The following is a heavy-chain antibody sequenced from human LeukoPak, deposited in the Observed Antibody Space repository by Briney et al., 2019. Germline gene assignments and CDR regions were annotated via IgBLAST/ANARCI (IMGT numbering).Heavy chain of an antibody. CDR2: IYYSGST. Sequence: SETLSLTCTVSGGSISSYYWSWIRQPPGKGLEWIGYIYYSGSTNYNPSLKSRVTISVDTSKNQFSLKLSSVTAADTAAYYCARVKREWEPPKWYFDYWGQGTLVTVSS. D-gene: IGHD1-26*01. CDR3: ARVKREWEPPKWYFDY. J-gene: IGHJ4*02. CDR1: GGSISSYY. V-gene: IGHV4-59*01.